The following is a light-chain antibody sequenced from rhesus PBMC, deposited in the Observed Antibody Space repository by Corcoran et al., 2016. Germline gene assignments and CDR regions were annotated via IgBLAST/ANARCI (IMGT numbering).Light chain of an antibody. J-gene: IGKJ4*01. CDR3: QQPASYPLT. CDR2: KVS. CDR1: QRISSW. V-gene: IGKV1S6*01. Sequence: DIQMTQSPSSLPASVGDIVTITCRASQRISSWVAWYQQKPGKAPELLISKVSSLTSGVPSRFSGSGSGTDFTLTISSLQPKDFAIYCVQQPASYPLTFGGGTKVELK.